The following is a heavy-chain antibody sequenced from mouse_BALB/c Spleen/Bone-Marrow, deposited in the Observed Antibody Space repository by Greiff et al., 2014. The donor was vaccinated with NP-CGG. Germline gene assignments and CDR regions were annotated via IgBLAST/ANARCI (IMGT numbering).Heavy chain of an antibody. CDR3: ASQGVRRFDY. CDR1: GYTFTDYY. CDR2: INPNNGDT. D-gene: IGHD2-14*01. V-gene: IGHV1-26*01. Sequence: VQLKESGPELVKPGASVKMSCKASGYTFTDYYMKWVKQSRGKSLEWIGDINPNNGDTFYNQKFKGKATLTVDKSSSTAYMQLNSLTSEDSAVYYCASQGVRRFDYWGQGTTLTVSS. J-gene: IGHJ2*01.